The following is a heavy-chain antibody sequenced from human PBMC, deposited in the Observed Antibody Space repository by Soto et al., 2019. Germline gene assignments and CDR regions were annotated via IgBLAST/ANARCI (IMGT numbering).Heavy chain of an antibody. J-gene: IGHJ5*02. V-gene: IGHV1-2*02. D-gene: IGHD2-2*01. CDR3: ARPYCGSNSCHNWFDP. CDR2: INPNSGGT. Sequence: ASLKVSCKASGDIFTDYYRNWVRQAPGQGLEWMGWINPNSGGTNYAQNFQGRVTMTTDTSISTAYMELSSLRSDDTAVYYCARPYCGSNSCHNWFDPCG. CDR1: GDIFTDYY.